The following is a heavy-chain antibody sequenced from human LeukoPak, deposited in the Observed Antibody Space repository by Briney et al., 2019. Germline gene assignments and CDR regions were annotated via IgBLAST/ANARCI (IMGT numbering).Heavy chain of an antibody. V-gene: IGHV4-34*01. J-gene: IGHJ6*02. D-gene: IGHD6-13*01. CDR1: GGSFSGYY. Sequence: SETLSLTCAVYGGSFSGYYWSWIRQPPGKGLEWIGEINHSGSTNYNPSLKSRATISVDTSKNQFSLKLSSVTAADTAVYYCARAVGQQLVVWILNYGMDVWGQGTTVTVSS. CDR3: ARAVGQQLVVWILNYGMDV. CDR2: INHSGST.